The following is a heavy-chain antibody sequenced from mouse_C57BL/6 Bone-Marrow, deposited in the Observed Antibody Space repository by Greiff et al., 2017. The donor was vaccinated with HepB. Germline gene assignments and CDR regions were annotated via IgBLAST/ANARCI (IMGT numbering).Heavy chain of an antibody. CDR3: ASDTFYYYGSSLGY. D-gene: IGHD1-1*01. Sequence: VKLMESGAELVRPGASVKLSCKASGYTFTDYYINWVKQRPGQGLEWIARIYPGSGNTYYNEKFKGKATLTAEKSSSTDYMQLSSLTSEDSAVYFCASDTFYYYGSSLGYWGQGTTLTVSS. V-gene: IGHV1-76*01. J-gene: IGHJ2*01. CDR2: IYPGSGNT. CDR1: GYTFTDYY.